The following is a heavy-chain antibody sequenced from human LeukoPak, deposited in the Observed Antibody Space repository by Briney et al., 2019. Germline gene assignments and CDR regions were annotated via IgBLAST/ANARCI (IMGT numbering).Heavy chain of an antibody. CDR2: THYSGST. V-gene: IGHV4-31*03. CDR1: GGSISSGGYH. Sequence: PSQTLSLTCTVSGGSISSGGYHWSWISQHPGKGLEWIGYTHYSGSTYYNPSLKSRVTVSLDTSKNQYSLKLNSVTAADTAVYYCARGGSSRFDPWGQGTLVTVSS. CDR3: ARGGSSRFDP. J-gene: IGHJ5*02. D-gene: IGHD3-10*01.